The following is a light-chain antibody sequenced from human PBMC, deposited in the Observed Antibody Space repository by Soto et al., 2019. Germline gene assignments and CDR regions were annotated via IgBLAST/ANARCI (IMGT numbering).Light chain of an antibody. CDR2: EVS. J-gene: IGLJ1*01. CDR1: SSDVGGYNY. Sequence: QSVLAHPASVSWSPGQSITISCTGTSSDVGGYNYVSWYQQHPGKAPKLMIYEVSNRPSGFSNRFSGSKSGNTASLTISGLQAEDEADYYCSSYTSSSTLNVFGTGTKVTXL. CDR3: SSYTSSSTLNV. V-gene: IGLV2-14*01.